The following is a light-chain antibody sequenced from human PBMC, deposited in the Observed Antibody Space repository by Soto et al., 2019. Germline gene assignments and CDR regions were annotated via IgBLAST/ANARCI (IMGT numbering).Light chain of an antibody. J-gene: IGKJ2*01. CDR1: QSVLHSPNNKNY. Sequence: DIVMTQSPDSLAVSLGERATINCKSSQSVLHSPNNKNYLAWYQKKPGQPPQLFINWASSRESGVPDRFSGSGSGTDFTLTISSLQAEDVAVYYCQQYYSVPYTFGQGTKLQIK. V-gene: IGKV4-1*01. CDR3: QQYYSVPYT. CDR2: WAS.